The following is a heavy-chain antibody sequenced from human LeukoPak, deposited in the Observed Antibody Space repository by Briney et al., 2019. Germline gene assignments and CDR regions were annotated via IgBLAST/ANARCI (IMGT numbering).Heavy chain of an antibody. CDR3: VRVHMAAAGTFDY. CDR2: VRNKANDYTT. J-gene: IGHJ4*02. Sequence: HAGGSLRLSCAASGFTFSDHYMDWVRQAPGKRLEWVGRVRNKANDYTTEYAASVRARFTISRDDSKSSLYLRMNSLKTEDTALYYRVRVHMAAAGTFDYWGQGTGVAVSS. V-gene: IGHV3-72*01. D-gene: IGHD6-13*01. CDR1: GFTFSDHY.